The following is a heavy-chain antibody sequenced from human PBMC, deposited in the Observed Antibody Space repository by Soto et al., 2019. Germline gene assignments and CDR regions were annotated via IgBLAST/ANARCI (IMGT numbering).Heavy chain of an antibody. V-gene: IGHV1-3*05. CDR3: ARAVAVAADFDY. CDR2: INAGNGNT. J-gene: IGHJ4*02. CDR1: GYTFTGYA. D-gene: IGHD6-19*01. Sequence: QVQLVQSGAEEKKPGASVKVSCKASGYTFTGYAMHWVRQAPGQRLEWMGWINAGNGNTKYSQKFQGRGTITRDTSASTAYMELRSLRSEDRAVYYCARAVAVAADFDYWGQGTLVTVSS.